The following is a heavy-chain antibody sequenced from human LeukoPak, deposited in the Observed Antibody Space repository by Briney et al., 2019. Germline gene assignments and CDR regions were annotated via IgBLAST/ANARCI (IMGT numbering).Heavy chain of an antibody. D-gene: IGHD2/OR15-2a*01. Sequence: GGSLRLSCAASGFTVSSNYMSWVRQAPGKGLEWVSVIYSSGSTFYADSVKGRFSISRDNSKNTLSLQMNSLRAEDTAVYYCARKTFNPYYFDYWGQGTLVTVSS. J-gene: IGHJ4*02. CDR3: ARKTFNPYYFDY. V-gene: IGHV3-66*01. CDR2: IYSSGST. CDR1: GFTVSSNY.